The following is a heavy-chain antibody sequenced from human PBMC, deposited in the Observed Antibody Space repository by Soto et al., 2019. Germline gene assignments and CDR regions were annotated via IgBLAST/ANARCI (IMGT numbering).Heavy chain of an antibody. CDR3: ANDRLYDSASKWAFPDY. CDR2: ISYDGRTI. Sequence: VQVVESGGGLVQPGRSLRLSCAAAGFTFFRYGMHWVRQAPGKGLEWVSFISYDGRTIYYADSVTGRFTISRDNSLNTLYLQLMTLSGDDTAVYYCANDRLYDSASKWAFPDYWGQGNLVTVSS. D-gene: IGHD3-22*01. J-gene: IGHJ4*02. V-gene: IGHV3-30*18. CDR1: GFTFFRYG.